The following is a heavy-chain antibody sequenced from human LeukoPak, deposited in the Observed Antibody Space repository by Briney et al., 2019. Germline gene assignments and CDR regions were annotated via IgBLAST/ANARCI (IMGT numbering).Heavy chain of an antibody. V-gene: IGHV5-51*01. D-gene: IGHD5-18*01. CDR2: IYPGDSDT. CDR1: GYSFTSYW. Sequence: GESLKISCKGSGYSFTSYWIGWVRQMPGKGLEWMGIIYPGDSDTRYSPSFQGQVTISADKSISTAYLQWSSLKASDTAMHYCARRGGYSYGSNWFDPWGQGTLVTVSS. CDR3: ARRGGYSYGSNWFDP. J-gene: IGHJ5*02.